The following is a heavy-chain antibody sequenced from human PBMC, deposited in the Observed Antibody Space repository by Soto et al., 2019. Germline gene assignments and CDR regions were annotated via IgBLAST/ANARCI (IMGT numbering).Heavy chain of an antibody. CDR2: IDGSGGAT. CDR3: ALITVTTYKRDY. CDR1: GFIFSTYA. D-gene: IGHD4-17*01. J-gene: IGHJ4*02. Sequence: GGSLRLSCAASGFIFSTYAMTWVRQAPGKGPEWVSTIDGSGGATYYADSVQGRFTISRDNSKNTLYLQVNSLTSEDTAVYYCALITVTTYKRDYWGQGTLVTVSS. V-gene: IGHV3-23*01.